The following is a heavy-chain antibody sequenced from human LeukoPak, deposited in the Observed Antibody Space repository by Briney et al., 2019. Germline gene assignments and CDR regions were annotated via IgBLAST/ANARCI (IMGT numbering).Heavy chain of an antibody. V-gene: IGHV1-18*01. D-gene: IGHD2-15*01. CDR1: GYTFTSYG. CDR3: ARASFFSGGSCYCDY. CDR2: ISAYNGNT. J-gene: IGHJ4*02. Sequence: ASVKVSCKASGYTFTSYGISWVRQAPGQGLEWMGWISAYNGNTNYAQKLQGRVTMTTDTSTSTAYMELRSLRSDDTAVYYCARASFFSGGSCYCDYWGQGTLVTVSS.